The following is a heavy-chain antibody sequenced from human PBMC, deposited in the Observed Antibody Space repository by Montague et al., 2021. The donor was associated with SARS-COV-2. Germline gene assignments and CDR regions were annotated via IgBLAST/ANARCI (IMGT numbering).Heavy chain of an antibody. CDR1: GFTFSSYA. J-gene: IGHJ4*02. D-gene: IGHD3-3*01. CDR3: AKDQFVYDFWSGYGTIDY. V-gene: IGHV3-23*01. CDR2: ISGSGGST. Sequence: SLRLSCAASGFTFSSYAMCWVRQAPGKGLEWVSAISGSGGSTYYADSVKGRFTISRDNSKNTLYLQMNSLRAEDTAVYYCAKDQFVYDFWSGYGTIDYWGQGTLVTVSS.